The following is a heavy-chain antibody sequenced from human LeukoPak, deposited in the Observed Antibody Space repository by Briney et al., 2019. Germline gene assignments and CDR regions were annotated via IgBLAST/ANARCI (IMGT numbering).Heavy chain of an antibody. V-gene: IGHV3-7*01. Sequence: GGSLRLSCAVSGFTFSNYWMSWARQSPGEGREWVANIYLDGSRAYYVDSVKGRFTISRDNAKNSLFLQMNSLSAEDTAVYYCGRAGPVTKDHFIDVWGKGTTVTVSS. D-gene: IGHD2-2*01. CDR2: IYLDGSRA. CDR1: GFTFSNYW. CDR3: GRAGPVTKDHFIDV. J-gene: IGHJ6*03.